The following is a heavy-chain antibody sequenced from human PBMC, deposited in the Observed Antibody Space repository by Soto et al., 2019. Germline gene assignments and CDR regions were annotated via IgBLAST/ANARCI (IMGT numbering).Heavy chain of an antibody. CDR1: GGSISSGGYS. J-gene: IGHJ5*02. D-gene: IGHD2-2*02. CDR2: IYHSGST. Sequence: SETLSLTCAVSGGSISSGGYSWSWIRQPPGKGLEWIGYIYHSGSTYYNPSLKSRVTISVDRSKNQFSLKLSSVTAADTAVYYCATAAGGRCSSTSCYTEPWFDPWGQGTLVTVS. V-gene: IGHV4-30-2*01. CDR3: ATAAGGRCSSTSCYTEPWFDP.